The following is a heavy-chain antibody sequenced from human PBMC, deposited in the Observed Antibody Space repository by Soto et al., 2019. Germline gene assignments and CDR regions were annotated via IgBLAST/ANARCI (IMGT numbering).Heavy chain of an antibody. D-gene: IGHD5-12*01. CDR1: GGSISSGDYY. Sequence: SETLSLTCTVSGGSISSGDYYWSWIRQPPGKGLEWIGYIYYSGSTYYNPSLKSRVTISVDTSKNQFSLKLNSVTPEDTAVYYCASCRDIYGAFCAHFDYWGLGILVTVSS. CDR3: ASCRDIYGAFCAHFDY. J-gene: IGHJ4*02. V-gene: IGHV4-30-4*01. CDR2: IYYSGST.